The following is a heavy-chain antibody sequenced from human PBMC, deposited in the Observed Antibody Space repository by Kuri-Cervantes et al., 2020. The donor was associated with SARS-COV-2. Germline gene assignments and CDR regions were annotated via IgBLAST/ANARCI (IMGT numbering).Heavy chain of an antibody. CDR3: ARAGRWELLLGRLAYFDY. J-gene: IGHJ4*02. CDR1: GFTLSSHS. Sequence: GGSLRLSCAASGFTLSSHSMNWVRQAPGKGLEWVSSISSSSSYIYYADSVKGRFTISRDHAKNSLYLQMNSLRAEDTAVYYCARAGRWELLLGRLAYFDYWGQGTLVTVSS. V-gene: IGHV3-21*01. CDR2: ISSSSSYI. D-gene: IGHD1-26*01.